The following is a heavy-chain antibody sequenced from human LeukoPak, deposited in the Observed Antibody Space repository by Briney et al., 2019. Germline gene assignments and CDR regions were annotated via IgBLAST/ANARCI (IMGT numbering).Heavy chain of an antibody. V-gene: IGHV3-30*02. CDR2: IRYDGSNK. D-gene: IGHD1-26*01. J-gene: IGHJ4*02. Sequence: GGSLRLSCAASGFTFSSYGMHWVRQAPGKGLEWVAFIRYDGSNKYYADSVKGRFTISRDNSKNTLYLQMNSLRAEDTAVYYCAKGPVSGSAFSHCWGQGTLVTVSS. CDR3: AKGPVSGSAFSHC. CDR1: GFTFSSYG.